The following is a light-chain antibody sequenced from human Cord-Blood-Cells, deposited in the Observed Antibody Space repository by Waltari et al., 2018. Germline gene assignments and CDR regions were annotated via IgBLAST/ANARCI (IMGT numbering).Light chain of an antibody. CDR2: KAS. CDR1: QSISGW. V-gene: IGKV1-5*03. J-gene: IGKJ1*01. CDR3: EQYNSYAPWT. Sequence: IHMPPSPYTLSASAGDTVTITCRASQSISGWLAWYQQKPGKAPKLLSYKASSTESRVPSRFRGSGSGTEFTLTISSLQPDDFATYYGEQYNSYAPWTFGQGTKVEIK.